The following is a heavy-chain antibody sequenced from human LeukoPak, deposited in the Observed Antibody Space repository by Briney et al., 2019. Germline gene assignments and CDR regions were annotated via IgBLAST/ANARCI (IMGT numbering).Heavy chain of an antibody. Sequence: SETLSLTCTVSGDSIRSGSYYWSWIRQPAGTGLEWIGRIYTSGITNYNPSLKTRVNISVDTSKNQFSLKLSSVSAADTAVYFCTRDYSGYDSHGFWGQGTLVSVSS. CDR3: TRDYSGYDSHGF. J-gene: IGHJ4*02. CDR2: IYTSGIT. CDR1: GDSIRSGSYY. V-gene: IGHV4-61*02. D-gene: IGHD5-12*01.